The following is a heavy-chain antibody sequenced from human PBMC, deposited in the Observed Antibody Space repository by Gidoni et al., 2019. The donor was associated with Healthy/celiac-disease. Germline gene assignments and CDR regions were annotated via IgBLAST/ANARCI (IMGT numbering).Heavy chain of an antibody. CDR3: ARGPDIVVVPTAMRGGWFDP. CDR2: TIPIFGTA. J-gene: IGHJ5*02. Sequence: QVQLVQSGTEVKKPGSSVKVSCKASGGTFRNFAISWVRQAPGQGLEWMGGTIPIFGTANYAQKFQDRVTITADKSTSTAYMELSSLRSEDTAVYYCARGPDIVVVPTAMRGGWFDPWGQGTLVTVSS. D-gene: IGHD2-2*01. CDR1: GGTFRNFA. V-gene: IGHV1-69*06.